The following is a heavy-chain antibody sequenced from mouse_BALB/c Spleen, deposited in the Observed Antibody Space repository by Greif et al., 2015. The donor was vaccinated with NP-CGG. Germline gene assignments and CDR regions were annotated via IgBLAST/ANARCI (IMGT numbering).Heavy chain of an antibody. V-gene: IGHV5-12-1*01. CDR3: ARHSYGSSYHFDY. J-gene: IGHJ2*01. CDR2: ISSGGGST. CDR1: GFAFSSYD. D-gene: IGHD1-1*01. Sequence: EVKVVESGGGLVMPGGSLKLSCAASGFAFSSYDMSWVRQTPEKRLEWVAYISSGGGSTYYPDTVKGRFTISRDNAKNTRYLQMSSLKSEDTAMYYCARHSYGSSYHFDYWGQGTTLTVSS.